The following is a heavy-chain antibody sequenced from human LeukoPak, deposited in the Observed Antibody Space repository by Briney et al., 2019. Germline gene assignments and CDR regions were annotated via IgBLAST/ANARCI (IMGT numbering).Heavy chain of an antibody. V-gene: IGHV1-69*13. CDR2: IIPIFGTA. CDR3: ARDHATGSAYYYYYMDV. D-gene: IGHD2-15*01. Sequence: ASVKVSCKASGGTFSSYAISWVRQAPGQGLEWMGGIIPIFGTANYAQKFQGRVTITADESTSTACMELSSLRSEDTAVYYCARDHATGSAYYYYYMDVWGKGTTVTVSS. CDR1: GGTFSSYA. J-gene: IGHJ6*03.